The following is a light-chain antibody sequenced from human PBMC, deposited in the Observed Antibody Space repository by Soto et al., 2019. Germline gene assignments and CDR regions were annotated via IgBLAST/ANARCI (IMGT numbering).Light chain of an antibody. CDR1: QSISSY. CDR2: AAS. CDR3: QQSYSTLLT. J-gene: IGKJ4*01. Sequence: DIQMTQSPSSLSASVGDRVTITCRASQSISSYLNWYQQKPGKAPKLLIYAASSLQSGVPSRFIGSRHRSDFTLTIRSLQPEDFAPYYCQQSYSTLLTFGGGTKVEIK. V-gene: IGKV1-39*01.